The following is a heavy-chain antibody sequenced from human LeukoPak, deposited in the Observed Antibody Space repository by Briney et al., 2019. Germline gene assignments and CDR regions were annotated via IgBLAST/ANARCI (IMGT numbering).Heavy chain of an antibody. CDR3: AKEGVLADYYDSSGYYATFDY. CDR1: GFTFSSYA. CDR2: ISGSGGST. D-gene: IGHD3-22*01. V-gene: IGHV3-23*01. Sequence: PGGSLRLSCAASGFTFSSYAMSWVRQAPGKGLEWVSAISGSGGSTYYADSVKGRFTISRDNSKNTLYLQMNSLRAEDTAVYYCAKEGVLADYYDSSGYYATFDYWGQGTLVTVSS. J-gene: IGHJ4*02.